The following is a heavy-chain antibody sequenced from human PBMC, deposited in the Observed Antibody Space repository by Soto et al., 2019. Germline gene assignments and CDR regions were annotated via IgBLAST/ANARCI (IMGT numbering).Heavy chain of an antibody. CDR1: GGSISSSSYY. V-gene: IGHV4-39*01. Sequence: PSETLSLTCTVSGGSISSSSYYWGWIRQPPGKGLEWIGSIYYSGSTYYNPSLKSRVTISVDTSKNQFSLKLSSVTAADTAVYYCARQSRYYDFPDYWGQGTLVTVSS. J-gene: IGHJ4*02. CDR2: IYYSGST. D-gene: IGHD3-3*01. CDR3: ARQSRYYDFPDY.